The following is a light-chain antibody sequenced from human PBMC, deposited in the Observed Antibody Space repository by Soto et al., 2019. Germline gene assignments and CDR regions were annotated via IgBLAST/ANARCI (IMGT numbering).Light chain of an antibody. J-gene: IGKJ5*01. CDR3: QQYNNWPLT. CDR2: GAS. V-gene: IGKV3D-15*01. Sequence: EIVMTQSPATLSVSPGERATLSCRASQSVSSNLAWYQQKPGQAPRLLIYGASNRATGIPDRFSGSGSGTEFTLTISSLQSEDFAVYYCQQYNNWPLTFGQGTRLEN. CDR1: QSVSSN.